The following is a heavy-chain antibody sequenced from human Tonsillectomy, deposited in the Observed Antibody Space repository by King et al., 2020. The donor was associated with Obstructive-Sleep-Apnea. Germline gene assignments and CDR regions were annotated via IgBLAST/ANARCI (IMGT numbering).Heavy chain of an antibody. Sequence: QLVQSGAEVNKPGSSVKVSCKASGGTFSSYAISWVRQAPGQGLEWMGGIIPIFGTANYAQKFQGRVTITADESTSTAYMELSSLRSEDTAVYYCASYGDYGDYYYYYGMDVWGQGTTVTVSS. CDR2: IIPIFGTA. J-gene: IGHJ6*02. D-gene: IGHD4-17*01. CDR3: ASYGDYGDYYYYYGMDV. V-gene: IGHV1-69*12. CDR1: GGTFSSYA.